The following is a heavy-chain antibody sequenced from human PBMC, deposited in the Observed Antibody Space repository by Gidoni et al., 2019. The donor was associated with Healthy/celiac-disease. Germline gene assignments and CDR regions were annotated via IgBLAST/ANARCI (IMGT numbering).Heavy chain of an antibody. CDR2: IYHSGST. D-gene: IGHD3-10*01. CDR1: GGSISSGGYS. J-gene: IGHJ4*02. CDR3: ARGGTMVRGVTKGFDY. V-gene: IGHV4-30-2*01. Sequence: QLQLQESGSGLVKPSQTLSLTCAVSGGSISSGGYSWSWIRQPPGKGLEWIGYIYHSGSTYYNPSLKSRVTISVDRSKNQFSLKLSSVTAADTAVYYCARGGTMVRGVTKGFDYWGQVTLVTVSS.